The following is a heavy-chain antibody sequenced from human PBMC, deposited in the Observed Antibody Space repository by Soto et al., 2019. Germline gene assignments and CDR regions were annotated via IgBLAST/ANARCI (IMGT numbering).Heavy chain of an antibody. CDR2: ISGSGVST. V-gene: IGHV3-23*01. Sequence: GGSXRLSCASSGFTFIDSAITWVRQAPGKGLEWVSVISGSGVSTYYADSVRGRFTISRDNSQNMVYLQMNSLRPEDTALYYCVKRQHYSENDGLPAWGKGTQVT. CDR3: VKRQHYSENDGLPA. CDR1: GFTFIDSA. D-gene: IGHD2-21*01. J-gene: IGHJ5*02.